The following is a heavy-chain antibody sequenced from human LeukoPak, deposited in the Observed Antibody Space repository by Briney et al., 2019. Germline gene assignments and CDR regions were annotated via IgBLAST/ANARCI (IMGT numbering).Heavy chain of an antibody. D-gene: IGHD1-1*01. CDR1: GGSISSYY. Sequence: SETLSLTCTVSGGSISSYYWSWIRQPPGRGLEWIGYIYYSGSTNYNPSLKSRVTISVDTSKNQFSLKLRSVTAADTAMYYCAREVRIRIGNWFDPWGQGTLVTVSS. V-gene: IGHV4-59*01. J-gene: IGHJ5*02. CDR2: IYYSGST. CDR3: AREVRIRIGNWFDP.